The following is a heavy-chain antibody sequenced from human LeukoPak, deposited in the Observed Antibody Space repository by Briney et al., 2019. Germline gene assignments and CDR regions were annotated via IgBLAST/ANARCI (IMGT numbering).Heavy chain of an antibody. D-gene: IGHD6-19*01. Sequence: GSLRLSCAASGFTFSSYSMNWVRQAPGKGLEWVSSISSSSSYIYYADSVKGRFTISRDNAKNSLYLQMNSLRAEDTAVYYCARARYSSGWYFDYWGQGTLVTVSS. J-gene: IGHJ4*02. V-gene: IGHV3-21*01. CDR2: ISSSSSYI. CDR1: GFTFSSYS. CDR3: ARARYSSGWYFDY.